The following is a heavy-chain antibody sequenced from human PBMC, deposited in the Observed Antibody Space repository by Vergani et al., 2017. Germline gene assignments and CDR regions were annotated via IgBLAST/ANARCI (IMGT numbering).Heavy chain of an antibody. Sequence: QVQLQQWGAGLLKPSETLSLTCAVYGGSFSGYYWSWIRQPPGKGLEWIGEINHSGSTNYNPSLKSRVTISVDTSKNQFSLRLSSVTAADTDVYYCARGPRSWYGDAFDIWGQGTMVTVSS. CDR2: INHSGST. V-gene: IGHV4-34*01. J-gene: IGHJ3*02. CDR3: ARGPRSWYGDAFDI. CDR1: GGSFSGYY. D-gene: IGHD6-13*01.